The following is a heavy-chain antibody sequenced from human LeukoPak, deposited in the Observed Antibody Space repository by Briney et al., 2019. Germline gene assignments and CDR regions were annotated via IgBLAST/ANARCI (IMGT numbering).Heavy chain of an antibody. J-gene: IGHJ4*02. CDR2: IFGSGGSA. Sequence: GGSLRLSCAASGFTFNNYAMYWVRQAPRKGLEWVAGIFGSGGSAHYADSVKGRFTISRDNSKNTVYLQMDSLRGEDTAVYYCTKTTTGYSSGQYPGWPADHWGQGALVTVSS. CDR3: TKTTTGYSSGQYPGWPADH. CDR1: GFTFNNYA. D-gene: IGHD3-22*01. V-gene: IGHV3-23*01.